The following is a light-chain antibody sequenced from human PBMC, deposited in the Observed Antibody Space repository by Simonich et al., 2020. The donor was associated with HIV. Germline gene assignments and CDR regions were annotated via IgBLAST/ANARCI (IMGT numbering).Light chain of an antibody. J-gene: IGLJ3*02. V-gene: IGLV2-8*01. CDR2: EVN. Sequence: QSALTQPPSASGSPGQSVTISCTGTNSDVGGYNYVSWYQQHPGKAPKLIIYEVNKRPSGVPDRFSGSKSGNTASLTISGLQAEDEADYYCCSYAGSYTWVFGGGTKLTVL. CDR3: CSYAGSYTWV. CDR1: NSDVGGYNY.